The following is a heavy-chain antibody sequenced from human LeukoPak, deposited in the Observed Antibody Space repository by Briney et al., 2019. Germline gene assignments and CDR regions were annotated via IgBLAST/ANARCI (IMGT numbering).Heavy chain of an antibody. CDR1: GFTFSDAW. Sequence: GGSLRLSCTASGFTFSDAWVTWVRQAPGKGLEWVGRIRSKTSGGTTDYAAPVNGRFTISRDDSKNTIFLQMNSLKTEDTAVYYCNTLNWNSPFDYWGQGTLVTVSS. CDR3: NTLNWNSPFDY. D-gene: IGHD1-20*01. CDR2: IRSKTSGGTT. V-gene: IGHV3-15*01. J-gene: IGHJ4*02.